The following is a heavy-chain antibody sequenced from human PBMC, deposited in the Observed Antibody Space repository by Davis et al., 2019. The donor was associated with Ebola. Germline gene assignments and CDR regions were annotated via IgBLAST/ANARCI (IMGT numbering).Heavy chain of an antibody. D-gene: IGHD2-2*01. CDR2: ISYDGNDK. V-gene: IGHV3-30*03. Sequence: PGGSLRLSCAASGITFSSNAMHWVRQAPGKGLEWVAVISYDGNDKYYADSVKGRFTISTDNSKNTLYLQMSSLRVEDTAVYYCARQKGYSSTRGYYYGMDVWGKGTTVTVSS. CDR1: GITFSSNA. J-gene: IGHJ6*04. CDR3: ARQKGYSSTRGYYYGMDV.